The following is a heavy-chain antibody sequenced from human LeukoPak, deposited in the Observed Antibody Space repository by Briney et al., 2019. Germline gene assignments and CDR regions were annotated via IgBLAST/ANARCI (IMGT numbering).Heavy chain of an antibody. CDR3: ARRWNYGRNYYIDV. V-gene: IGHV4-34*01. D-gene: IGHD1-7*01. CDR2: INDSGRT. J-gene: IGHJ6*03. CDR1: GGSFSNYY. Sequence: SETLSLTCAVYGGSFSNYYWSWIRQPPGRGLEWIGEINDSGRTNYNPSLMSRVTVSVDTSKNQFSLRLTSVTATDTAVYYCARRWNYGRNYYIDVWGSGATVSVSS.